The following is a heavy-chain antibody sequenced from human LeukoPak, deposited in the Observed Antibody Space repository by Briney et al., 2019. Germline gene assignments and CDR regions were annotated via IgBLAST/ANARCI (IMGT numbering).Heavy chain of an antibody. CDR3: AKNHGGYCTGSSCYNFYYYMDV. D-gene: IGHD2-2*02. Sequence: SETLSLTCSASGGSISDYYWSWIRQPPGKALEWIGYIYFSGPSNYNPPLKSRVTISADTSNNQFSLKLTSVTAADTAVYYCAKNHGGYCTGSSCYNFYYYMDVWGKGTTVTVSS. J-gene: IGHJ6*03. CDR2: IYFSGPS. CDR1: GGSISDYY. V-gene: IGHV4-59*01.